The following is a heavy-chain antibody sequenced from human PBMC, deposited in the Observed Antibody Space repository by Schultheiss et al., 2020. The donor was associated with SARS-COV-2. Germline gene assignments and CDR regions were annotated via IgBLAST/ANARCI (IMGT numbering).Heavy chain of an antibody. D-gene: IGHD3-16*02. V-gene: IGHV3-48*04. J-gene: IGHJ5*02. CDR2: IDTGSMRI. CDR3: ASDVGGLIDFDH. CDR1: GFTFTNYW. Sequence: GGSLRLSCAASGFTFTNYWIHWVRQAPGKGLVWVSFIDTGSMRISYADSVRGRFTTSRDDATNSLYLHMTSLTVEDTALYYCASDVGGLIDFDHWGQGTLVTVSS.